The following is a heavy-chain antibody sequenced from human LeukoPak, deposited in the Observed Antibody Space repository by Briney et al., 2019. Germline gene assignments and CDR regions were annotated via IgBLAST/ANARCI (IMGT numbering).Heavy chain of an antibody. CDR2: IYYSGST. Sequence: PSETLSLTCTVSGGSISSYYWSWIRQPPGKGLEWIGYIYYSGSTNYNPSLKSRVTISVDTSKNQFSLKLSSVTAADTAVYYCARHESSSWYPLNFDYWGQGTLVTVSS. CDR1: GGSISSYY. J-gene: IGHJ4*02. V-gene: IGHV4-59*08. CDR3: ARHESSSWYPLNFDY. D-gene: IGHD6-13*01.